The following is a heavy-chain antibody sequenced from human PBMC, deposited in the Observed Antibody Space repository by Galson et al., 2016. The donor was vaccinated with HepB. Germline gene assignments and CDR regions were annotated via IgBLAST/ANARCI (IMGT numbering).Heavy chain of an antibody. CDR3: AKVCRDGYNLNDAYDV. D-gene: IGHD5-24*01. V-gene: IGHV3-21*04. Sequence: SLRLSCATSGFTFRTTSMDWVRQTPGRGLEWVSSISVSSDYMDYAGSVKGRFTVSRDNAKSSLYLQMNSLRAEDTALYYCAKVCRDGYNLNDAYDVWGQGTMVTVSS. CDR2: ISVSSDYM. J-gene: IGHJ3*01. CDR1: GFTFRTTS.